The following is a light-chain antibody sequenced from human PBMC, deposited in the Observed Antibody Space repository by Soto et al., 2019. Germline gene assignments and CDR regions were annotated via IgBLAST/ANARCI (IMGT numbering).Light chain of an antibody. CDR2: LDSDGSH. J-gene: IGLJ2*01. CDR3: QTWGTGIHVV. CDR1: SGHSSYA. V-gene: IGLV4-69*01. Sequence: QLVLTQSPSASASLGASVKLICTLSSGHSSYAIAWHQQQPEKGPRYLMKLDSDGSHTKGDAIPDRFSGSSSGAERYLTISSLQSEDEADYYCQTWGTGIHVVFGGGTKVTVL.